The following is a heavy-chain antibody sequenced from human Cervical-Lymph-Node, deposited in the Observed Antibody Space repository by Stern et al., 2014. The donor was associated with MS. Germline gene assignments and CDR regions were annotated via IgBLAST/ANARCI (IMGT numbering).Heavy chain of an antibody. Sequence: EVQLVESGAELIRPGESLKISCKGSGFKFSIYWIAWVRQMPGKGLEWMGIIYPGDSETSYSPSFQGQVTMSAGKSTSTAYLQWSSLNASDTAMYFCARQTTAWASDVWGQGTLVTVSS. CDR3: ARQTTAWASDV. CDR1: GFKFSIYW. CDR2: IYPGDSET. V-gene: IGHV5-51*01. D-gene: IGHD1-14*01. J-gene: IGHJ4*02.